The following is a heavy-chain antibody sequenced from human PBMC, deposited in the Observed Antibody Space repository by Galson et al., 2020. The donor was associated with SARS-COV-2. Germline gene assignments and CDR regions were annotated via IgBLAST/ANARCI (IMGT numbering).Heavy chain of an antibody. D-gene: IGHD3-22*01. CDR1: GFTFSSYA. Sequence: GGSLRLSCAASGFTFSSYAMHWVRQAPGKGLEWVAVISYDGSNKYYADSVKGRFTISRDNSKNTLYLQMNSLRAEDTAVYYCARDPADYYDSSGSGYYYGMDVWGQGTTVTVSS. J-gene: IGHJ6*02. CDR2: ISYDGSNK. V-gene: IGHV3-30-3*01. CDR3: ARDPADYYDSSGSGYYYGMDV.